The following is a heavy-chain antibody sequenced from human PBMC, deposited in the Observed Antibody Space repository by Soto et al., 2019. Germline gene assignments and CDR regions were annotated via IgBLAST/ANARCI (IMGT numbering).Heavy chain of an antibody. V-gene: IGHV3-23*01. CDR1: GFTFSSYA. J-gene: IGHJ4*02. CDR2: ISGSDDTT. Sequence: EVQLLESGGGLVQPGGSLRLSCAASGFTFSSYAMTWVRQAPGKGLEWVSGISGSDDTTFYADSVKGRFTISRDNSKRALYLQMNSLRADDTAVYFCIRGFGPLDYWGQGTLVTVSS. CDR3: IRGFGPLDY. D-gene: IGHD3-10*01.